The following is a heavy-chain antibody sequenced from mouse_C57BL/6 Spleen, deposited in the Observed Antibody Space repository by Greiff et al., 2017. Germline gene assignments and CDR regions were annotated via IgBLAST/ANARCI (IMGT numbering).Heavy chain of an antibody. CDR3: ARHGSSGGYYFDY. Sequence: EVQLVESGGDLVKPGGSLKLSCAASGFTFSSYGMSWVRQTPDKRLEWVATISSGGSYTYYPDSVKGRFTISRDNAKNTLYLQMSSLKSEDTAMYYCARHGSSGGYYFDYGGQGTTLTVSS. CDR1: GFTFSSYG. D-gene: IGHD3-2*02. CDR2: ISSGGSYT. V-gene: IGHV5-6*01. J-gene: IGHJ2*01.